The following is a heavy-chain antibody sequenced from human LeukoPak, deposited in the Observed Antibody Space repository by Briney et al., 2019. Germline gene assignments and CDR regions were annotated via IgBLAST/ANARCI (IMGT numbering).Heavy chain of an antibody. CDR1: GGSISSNY. D-gene: IGHD3-22*01. CDR2: IYDNRNS. CDR3: ACLTTADAFDI. V-gene: IGHV4-59*01. Sequence: PSETLSLTCTVSGGSISSNYWSWIRLPPGKGMALIGYIYDNRNSNNNSYLKSRVTISVDTAKNQFSLKLSPVTAADTAFNNCACLTTADAFDIWRQGTKVAVSS. J-gene: IGHJ3*02.